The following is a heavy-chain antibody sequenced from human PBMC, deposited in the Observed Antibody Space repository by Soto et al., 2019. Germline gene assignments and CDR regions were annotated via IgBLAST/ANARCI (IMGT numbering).Heavy chain of an antibody. V-gene: IGHV2-5*02. J-gene: IGHJ4*02. CDR2: IYWDDDK. CDR1: GFSLTGWPAG. CDR3: AHRRDYSGSWNEGTFDY. Sequence: QITLTESGPARVKPTQTLTLTCTFSGFSLTGWPAGVGWVRQPPGKALEFLVFIYWDDDKRYSPSLRNRLTITKDASMNQVVLTMTNMDPVDTATYYCAHRRDYSGSWNEGTFDYWGPGTPVTVSS. D-gene: IGHD3-22*01.